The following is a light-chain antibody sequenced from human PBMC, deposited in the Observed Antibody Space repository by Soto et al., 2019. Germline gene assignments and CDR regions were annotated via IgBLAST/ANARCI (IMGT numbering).Light chain of an antibody. CDR1: QSISSY. J-gene: IGKJ1*01. Sequence: DIQMTQSPSSLSASVGEGVTITCRASQSISSYVNWYQQKPGKAPKLLIYDASSLQSGVPSRFSGSGSGTDFTLTISSLQPEDFATYYCQQSYSTYWTFGQGTKVDIK. CDR3: QQSYSTYWT. V-gene: IGKV1-39*01. CDR2: DAS.